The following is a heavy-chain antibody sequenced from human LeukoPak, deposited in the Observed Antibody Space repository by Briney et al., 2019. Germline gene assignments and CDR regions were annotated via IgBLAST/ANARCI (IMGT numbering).Heavy chain of an antibody. CDR3: ARKGSSCFDY. D-gene: IGHD2-15*01. Sequence: GGALRLSCAAYGFTFSDYYMCWFRQAPGKALEWVLYISTSGSTTYYADSLKGRFTIPRDNAKNSLYLQMYRLRAEDTAVYYCARKGSSCFDYWGQGTLVTVSS. V-gene: IGHV3-11*01. CDR1: GFTFSDYY. CDR2: ISTSGSTT. J-gene: IGHJ4*02.